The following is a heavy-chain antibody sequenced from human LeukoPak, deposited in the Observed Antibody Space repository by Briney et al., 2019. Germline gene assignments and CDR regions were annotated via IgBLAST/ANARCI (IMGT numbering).Heavy chain of an antibody. V-gene: IGHV3-9*03. J-gene: IGHJ6*03. CDR1: GFIFYDFA. Sequence: PGGSLRLSCAAYGFIFYDFAMHWVRQVPGKGLEWVAVISWNSDNIDYADSVKGRFTISRNNDMNYLYLEMKSLRVDDMALYYCVKSGGYYYMDAWGEGTMVIVSS. CDR2: ISWNSDNI. D-gene: IGHD2-15*01. CDR3: VKSGGYYYMDA.